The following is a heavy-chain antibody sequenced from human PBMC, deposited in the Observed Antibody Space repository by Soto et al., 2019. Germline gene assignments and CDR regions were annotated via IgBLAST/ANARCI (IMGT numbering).Heavy chain of an antibody. CDR3: AREKILDGSGRRHYYGMDV. CDR2: INPGIGTT. V-gene: IGHV1-46*01. Sequence: QEQLVQSGAEVKKPGASVTVSCKASGYSFLIYFVHCVRQAPGQGLEWMGIINPGIGTTTYSQKFQGRVIMTSDTSTSTVHMAMTSLTSEDTAVYFCAREKILDGSGRRHYYGMDVWGQGTAVSVSS. D-gene: IGHD3-10*01. CDR1: GYSFLIYF. J-gene: IGHJ6*02.